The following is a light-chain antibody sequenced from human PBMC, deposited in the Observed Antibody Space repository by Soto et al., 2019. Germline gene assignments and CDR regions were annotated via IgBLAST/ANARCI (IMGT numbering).Light chain of an antibody. CDR1: DNIVHW. CDR3: QHYNSFSRT. V-gene: IGKV1-5*03. J-gene: IGKJ1*01. Sequence: DIQMTQSPSTLSASVGDRVAITCRASDNIVHWVAWYQQKPGKAPKLLIYKAANLADEVPSRFAGSGSGTDFTLTITRLQPDDFETSYCQHYNSFSRTFGQGTKVDIK. CDR2: KAA.